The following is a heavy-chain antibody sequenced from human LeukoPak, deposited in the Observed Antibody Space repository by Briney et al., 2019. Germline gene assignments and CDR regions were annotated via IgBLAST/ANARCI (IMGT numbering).Heavy chain of an antibody. V-gene: IGHV4-34*01. J-gene: IGHJ6*02. D-gene: IGHD3-9*01. Sequence: SETLSLTCTVSGGSISSYYWSWIRQPPGKGLEWIGEINHSGSTNYNPSLKSRVTISVDTSKNQFSLKLSSVTAADTAVYYCASGAKYYDILTGYYLPYYYGMDVWAKGPRSPSP. CDR3: ASGAKYYDILTGYYLPYYYGMDV. CDR2: INHSGST. CDR1: GGSISSYY.